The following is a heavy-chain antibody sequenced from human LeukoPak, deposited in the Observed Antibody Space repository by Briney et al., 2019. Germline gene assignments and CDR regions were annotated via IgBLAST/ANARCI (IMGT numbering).Heavy chain of an antibody. CDR2: IYNGGST. J-gene: IGHJ4*02. V-gene: IGHV4-59*01. Sequence: PSETLSLTCTVSGDSISNYYWSWIRHPPAKGLEWIGYIYNGGSTNYSPSLKSRVTISVDTSKNQFSLKLSSVTAADTAMYYCARGHGYRYGYDYWGQGTLVTVSS. CDR3: ARGHGYRYGYDY. D-gene: IGHD5-18*01. CDR1: GDSISNYY.